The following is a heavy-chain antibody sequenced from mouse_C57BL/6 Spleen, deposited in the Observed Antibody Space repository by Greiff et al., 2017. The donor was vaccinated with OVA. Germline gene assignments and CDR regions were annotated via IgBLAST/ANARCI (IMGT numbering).Heavy chain of an antibody. Sequence: QVQLQQPGAEPVRPGTSVKLSCKASGYTFTSYWMHWVKQRPGQGLEWIGVIDPSDSYTNYNQKFKGKATLAVDTSSSTAYMQLSSLTSEDSAVYYCARRGGSNFFDYWGQGTTLTVSS. J-gene: IGHJ2*01. CDR2: IDPSDSYT. D-gene: IGHD1-1*01. CDR1: GYTFTSYW. CDR3: ARRGGSNFFDY. V-gene: IGHV1-59*01.